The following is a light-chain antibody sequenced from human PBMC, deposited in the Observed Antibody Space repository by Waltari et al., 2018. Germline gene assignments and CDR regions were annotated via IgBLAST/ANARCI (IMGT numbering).Light chain of an antibody. V-gene: IGLV2-23*01. CDR1: STDLGSSTL. CDR2: EGP. CDR3: FSYADGRSLV. J-gene: IGLJ2*01. Sequence: QSALTQPASVSGSPGQSITISCTGSSTDLGSSTLVSWYQHHPDKAPNLLIYEGPGRPSGIPHRFSGSKSGNTASLTISKLQAEDEADYYCFSYADGRSLVFGGGTKLTVL.